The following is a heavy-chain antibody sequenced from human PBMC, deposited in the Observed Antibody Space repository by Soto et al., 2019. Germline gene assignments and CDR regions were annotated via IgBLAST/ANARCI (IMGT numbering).Heavy chain of an antibody. CDR2: IYYSGST. D-gene: IGHD3-10*01. CDR3: ARGERLWFGEFTYFDY. CDR1: GGSISSGGYY. V-gene: IGHV4-31*03. Sequence: QVQLQESGPGLVKPSQTLSLTCTVSGGSISSGGYYWSWIRQHPGKGLEWIGYIYYSGSTYYNPSLKSRVTISVDTSKNQFSLKLSSVTAADTAVYYCARGERLWFGEFTYFDYWGQGTLVTVSS. J-gene: IGHJ4*02.